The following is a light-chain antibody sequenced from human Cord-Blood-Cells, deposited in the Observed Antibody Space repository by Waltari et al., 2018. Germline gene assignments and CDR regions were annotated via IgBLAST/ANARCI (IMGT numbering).Light chain of an antibody. CDR1: SSDVGSYNL. V-gene: IGLV2-23*01. Sequence: QSALTQPASLSGSPGQSITISSPVTSSDVGSYNLVSWYQQHPGKAPKLMIYEGSKRPSGVSNRFSGSKSGNTASLTISGLQAEDEADYYCCSYAGSSTFVVFGGGTKLTVL. CDR3: CSYAGSSTFVV. CDR2: EGS. J-gene: IGLJ2*01.